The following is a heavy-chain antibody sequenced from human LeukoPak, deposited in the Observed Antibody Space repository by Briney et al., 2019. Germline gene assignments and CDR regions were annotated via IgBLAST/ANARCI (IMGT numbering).Heavy chain of an antibody. CDR3: ARKGPRGYSGYDKSDAFDI. D-gene: IGHD5-12*01. Sequence: SQTLSLTCTVSGGSISSGSYYWSWIRQPAGKGLEWIGRIYTSGSTNYNPSLKSRVTISVDTSKNQFSLKLSSVTAADTAVYYCARKGPRGYSGYDKSDAFDIWGQGTMVTVSS. CDR1: GGSISSGSYY. CDR2: IYTSGST. V-gene: IGHV4-61*02. J-gene: IGHJ3*02.